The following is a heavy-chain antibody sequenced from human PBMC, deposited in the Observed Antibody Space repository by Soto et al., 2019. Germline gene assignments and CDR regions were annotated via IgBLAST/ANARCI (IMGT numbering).Heavy chain of an antibody. CDR3: ARDTYYYDSSDHFSADAFDI. CDR2: ISNDGSST. V-gene: IGHV3-74*01. Sequence: EVQLVESGGGLVQPGGSLRLSCAASGFTPSSYWIHWVRQAPGKGLVWVSRISNDGSSTNYADSVKGRFTISRDNAKNTVHLQMNSLRAEDTAVYYCARDTYYYDSSDHFSADAFDIWGQGTMVTVSS. D-gene: IGHD3-22*01. CDR1: GFTPSSYW. J-gene: IGHJ3*02.